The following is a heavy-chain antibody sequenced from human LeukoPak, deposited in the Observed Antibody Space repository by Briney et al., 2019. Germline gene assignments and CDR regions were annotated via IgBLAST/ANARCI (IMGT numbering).Heavy chain of an antibody. CDR2: ISSSGSTI. CDR1: GFTFSSYE. J-gene: IGHJ3*02. D-gene: IGHD4-17*01. Sequence: GGSLRLSCAASGFTFSSYEMNWVPQAPGKGLEWVSYISSSGSTIYYADSVKGRFTISRDNAKNSLYLRMNSLRAEDTAVYYCARGGPYGDYVGAFDIWGQGTMVTVSS. V-gene: IGHV3-48*03. CDR3: ARGGPYGDYVGAFDI.